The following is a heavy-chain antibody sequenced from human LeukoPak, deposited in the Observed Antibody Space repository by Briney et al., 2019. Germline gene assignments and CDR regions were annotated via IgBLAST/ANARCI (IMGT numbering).Heavy chain of an antibody. V-gene: IGHV3-23*01. J-gene: IGHJ4*02. CDR3: AKVLVYRFGELLGAPFDY. CDR1: GFTFSSNA. CDR2: ISGSGSST. D-gene: IGHD3-10*01. Sequence: TGGSLRLSCAASGFTFSSNAMSWVRQAPGKGLEWVSAISGSGSSTYYADSVKGRFTTSIDNPKNTLYLQMNSLRAEDTAVYYCAKVLVYRFGELLGAPFDYWGQGTLVTVSS.